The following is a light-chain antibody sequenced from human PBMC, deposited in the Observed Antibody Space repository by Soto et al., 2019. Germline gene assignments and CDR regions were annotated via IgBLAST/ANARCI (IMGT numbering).Light chain of an antibody. CDR3: AAWDDSLNGPNVV. CDR2: SNN. CDR1: SSNIGSNT. V-gene: IGLV1-44*01. Sequence: QSVLTQPPSASGTPGQRVTISCLGSSSNIGSNTVNWSQQLPGTAPKVLIYSNNQRPSGVPDRFSGSKSGTSASLAISGLQSQDEADYYCAAWDDSLNGPNVVFGGGTKLTVL. J-gene: IGLJ2*01.